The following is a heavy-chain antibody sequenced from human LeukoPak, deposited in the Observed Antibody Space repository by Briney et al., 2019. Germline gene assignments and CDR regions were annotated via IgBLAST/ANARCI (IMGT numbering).Heavy chain of an antibody. CDR1: GGSISSYY. CDR3: ARVRRGINASYYYGMDV. CDR2: IYYSGST. D-gene: IGHD2-15*01. V-gene: IGHV4-59*01. Sequence: SETLSLTCTVSGGSISSYYWSWLRQPPGKGLEWIGYIYYSGSTNYNPSLKSRVTISVDTSKNQLSLKLSSVTAADTAVYYCARVRRGINASYYYGMDVWGQGTTVTVSS. J-gene: IGHJ6*02.